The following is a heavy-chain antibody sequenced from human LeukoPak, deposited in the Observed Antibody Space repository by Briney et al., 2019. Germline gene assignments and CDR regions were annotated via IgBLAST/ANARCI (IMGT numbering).Heavy chain of an antibody. Sequence: PSETLSLTCAVSGGSISSGGYSWSWIRQPPGKGLEWIGYIYHSGSTYYNPSLKSRVTISVDRSKNQFSLKLSSVTAADTAVYYCARGPQLWSTFFDYWGQGTLVTVSS. CDR1: GGSISSGGYS. D-gene: IGHD5-18*01. J-gene: IGHJ4*02. CDR3: ARGPQLWSTFFDY. CDR2: IYHSGST. V-gene: IGHV4-30-2*01.